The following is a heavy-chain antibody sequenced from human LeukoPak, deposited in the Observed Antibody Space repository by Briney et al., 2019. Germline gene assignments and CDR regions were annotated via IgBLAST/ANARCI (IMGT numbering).Heavy chain of an antibody. D-gene: IGHD3-3*01. J-gene: IGHJ4*02. CDR3: AILWITIFGVVPLRPLDY. CDR1: GFTFDDYG. Sequence: GGSLRLSCAASGFTFDDYGMSWVRQAPGKGLEWVAFIRYDGSNKYYADSVKGRFTISRDNSKNTLYLQMNSLRAEDTAVYYCAILWITIFGVVPLRPLDYWGQGTLVTVSS. V-gene: IGHV3-30*02. CDR2: IRYDGSNK.